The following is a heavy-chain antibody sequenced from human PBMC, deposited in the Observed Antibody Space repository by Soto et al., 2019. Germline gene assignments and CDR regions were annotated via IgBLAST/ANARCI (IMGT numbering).Heavy chain of an antibody. CDR2: INPSGGST. J-gene: IGHJ6*02. V-gene: IGHV1-46*01. D-gene: IGHD2-2*01. CDR1: GYTFTSYY. CDR3: ARDQDIVVVQAALETYYYYYGMDV. Sequence: GASVKVSCKASGYTFTSYYMHWVRQAPGQGLEWMGIINPSGGSTSYAQKFQGRVTMTTDTSTSTVYMELSSLRSEDTAVYCCARDQDIVVVQAALETYYYYYGMDVWGQGTTVTVSS.